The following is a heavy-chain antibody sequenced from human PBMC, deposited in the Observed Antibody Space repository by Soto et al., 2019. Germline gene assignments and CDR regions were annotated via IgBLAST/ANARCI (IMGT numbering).Heavy chain of an antibody. V-gene: IGHV3-30-3*01. D-gene: IGHD3-16*02. Sequence: GGSLRLSCAASGFTFSSYAMHWVRQAPGKGLEWVALISYDGSDKDYADSVKGRSTISRDNSKNTLYLQMNSLRAEDTAVYYCAKDDYDYVWGSYRFDYWGQGTLVTVSS. J-gene: IGHJ4*02. CDR2: ISYDGSDK. CDR1: GFTFSSYA. CDR3: AKDDYDYVWGSYRFDY.